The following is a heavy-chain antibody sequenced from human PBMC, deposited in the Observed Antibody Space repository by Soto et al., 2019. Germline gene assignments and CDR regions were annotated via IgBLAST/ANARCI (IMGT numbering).Heavy chain of an antibody. CDR2: ISSSGTTI. CDR1: GFTFSSYE. CDR3: ARPAGGGYTYGYDY. D-gene: IGHD5-18*01. Sequence: EVQLVESGGGLVQPGGSLRLSCAASGFTFSSYEMNWVRQAPGKGLEWVSYISSSGTTIYYADSVKGRFTISRDNAKNSLYLQMNSLRAEDTAVYYCARPAGGGYTYGYDYWGQGTLVTVSS. V-gene: IGHV3-48*03. J-gene: IGHJ4*02.